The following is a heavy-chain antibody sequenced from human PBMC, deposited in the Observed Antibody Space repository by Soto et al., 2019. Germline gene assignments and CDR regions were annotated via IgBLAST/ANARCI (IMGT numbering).Heavy chain of an antibody. J-gene: IGHJ6*03. D-gene: IGHD2-2*01. CDR2: ISSSSTI. CDR1: GFTFSSYS. V-gene: IGHV3-48*01. CDR3: ARSPSSRGHYYYYYYMDV. Sequence: GGSLRLSCAASGFTFSSYSMNWVRQAPGKGLEWVSYISSSSTIYYADSVKGRFTISRDNAKNSLYLQMNSLRAEDTAVYYCARSPSSRGHYYYYYYMDVWGKGTTVTVSS.